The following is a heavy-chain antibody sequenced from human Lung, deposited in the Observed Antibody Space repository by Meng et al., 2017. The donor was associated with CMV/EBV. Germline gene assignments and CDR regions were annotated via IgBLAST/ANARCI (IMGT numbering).Heavy chain of an antibody. CDR1: GYTFISYG. Sequence: ASXXVSXKASGYTFISYGISWVRQAPGQGLEWMGWISAYNGNTNYAQQLQGRVTMTTDTSTRTAYMELRSLRSDDTAVYYCARESRERALENSSSSLDSWXQGTLVTVSS. J-gene: IGHJ4*02. D-gene: IGHD6-6*01. V-gene: IGHV1-18*01. CDR3: ARESRERALENSSSSLDS. CDR2: ISAYNGNT.